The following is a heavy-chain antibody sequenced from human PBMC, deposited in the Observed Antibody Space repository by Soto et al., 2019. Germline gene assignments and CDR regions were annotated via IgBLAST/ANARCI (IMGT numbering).Heavy chain of an antibody. D-gene: IGHD6-19*01. Sequence: QVQLVESGGGLVKPGGSLRLSCAASGFTFSDYYMSWIRQAPGKGLEWVSYISSSSSYTNYADSVKGRFTISRDNAKNSVYLQMSSLRAEDTAVYYCARSKQFDWFDPWGQGTLVTVS. J-gene: IGHJ5*02. CDR3: ARSKQFDWFDP. CDR1: GFTFSDYY. CDR2: ISSSSSYT. V-gene: IGHV3-11*06.